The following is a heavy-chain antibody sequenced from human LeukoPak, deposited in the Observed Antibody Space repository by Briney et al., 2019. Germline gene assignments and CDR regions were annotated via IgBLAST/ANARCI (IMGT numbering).Heavy chain of an antibody. V-gene: IGHV3-48*04. J-gene: IGHJ4*02. CDR1: GFTFSSYA. CDR2: ISNSGSSK. Sequence: PGGSLRLSCAASGFTFSSYAMSWVRQAPGKGLEWVSYISNSGSSKYYVDSVKGRFTISRDNAKNSLYLQMNSLRAEDTAVYYCASLTVTGGSLSDYWGQGTLVTVSS. D-gene: IGHD2-15*01. CDR3: ASLTVTGGSLSDY.